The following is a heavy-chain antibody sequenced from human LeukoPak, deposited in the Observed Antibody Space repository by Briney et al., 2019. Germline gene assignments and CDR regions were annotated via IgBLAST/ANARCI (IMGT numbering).Heavy chain of an antibody. CDR3: ARRQEGHDY. CDR1: GVSIANTFYY. Sequence: SETLSLTCSVSGVSIANTFYYWNWLRQPAGKGLEWIGRIYTTGSTDYNPSLKSRVTISLDTARNQFSLKVSSVAAADTAVYYCARRQEGHDYWGQGTLVTVSS. J-gene: IGHJ4*02. V-gene: IGHV4-61*02. CDR2: IYTTGST.